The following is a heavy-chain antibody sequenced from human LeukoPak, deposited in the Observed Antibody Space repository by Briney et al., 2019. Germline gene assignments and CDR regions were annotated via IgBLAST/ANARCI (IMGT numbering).Heavy chain of an antibody. V-gene: IGHV4-4*07. CDR2: IYTSGST. D-gene: IGHD3-16*01. CDR1: GGSISSYY. Sequence: SETLSLTCTVSGGSISSYYWSWIRQPAGKGLEWIGRIYTSGSTNYYPSLKSRVTMSVDTSKNQFSLKLSSVTAADTPVYYCAVRRYDLSRGYYYYGMDAWGQGTTVTVSS. CDR3: AVRRYDLSRGYYYYGMDA. J-gene: IGHJ6*02.